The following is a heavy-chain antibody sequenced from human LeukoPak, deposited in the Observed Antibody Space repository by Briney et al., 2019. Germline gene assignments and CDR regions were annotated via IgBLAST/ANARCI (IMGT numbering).Heavy chain of an antibody. V-gene: IGHV4-61*01. CDR1: GGSVSSGSYY. CDR2: IYYSGST. D-gene: IGHD3-9*01. Sequence: SETLSLTCTVSGGSVSSGSYYWSWIRQPPGKGLERIGYIYYSGSTNYNPSLKSRVTISVDTSKNQFSLKLSSVTAADTAVYYCARTYYDILTGYREFDYWGQGTLVTVSS. CDR3: ARTYYDILTGYREFDY. J-gene: IGHJ4*02.